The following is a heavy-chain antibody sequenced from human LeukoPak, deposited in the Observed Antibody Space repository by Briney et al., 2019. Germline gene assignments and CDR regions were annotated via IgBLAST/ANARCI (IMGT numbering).Heavy chain of an antibody. CDR1: GGSFSGYY. V-gene: IGHV4-34*01. D-gene: IGHD5-24*01. CDR3: ARGGRWLPYYFDY. Sequence: PSETLSLTCAVYGGSFSGYYWSWIRQPPGKGLEWIGEINHSGSTNYNPSLKSRVTISVDTSKNKFSLKLSSVTAADTAVYYCARGGRWLPYYFDYWGQRTLVTVSS. J-gene: IGHJ4*02. CDR2: INHSGST.